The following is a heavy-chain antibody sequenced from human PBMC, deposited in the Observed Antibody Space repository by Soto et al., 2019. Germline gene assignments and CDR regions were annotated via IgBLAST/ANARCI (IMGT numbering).Heavy chain of an antibody. V-gene: IGHV3-30*18. CDR3: ANSVAGNGGVDY. CDR2: ISYDGSNK. Sequence: QVQLVESGGGVVQPGRSLRLSCAASGFTFSSYGMHWVRQAPGKGLEWVAVISYDGSNKYYADSVKGRFTISRDNSKNTLYLQMNSLRAEDTAVYYCANSVAGNGGVDYWGQGTLVTVSS. D-gene: IGHD2-15*01. CDR1: GFTFSSYG. J-gene: IGHJ4*02.